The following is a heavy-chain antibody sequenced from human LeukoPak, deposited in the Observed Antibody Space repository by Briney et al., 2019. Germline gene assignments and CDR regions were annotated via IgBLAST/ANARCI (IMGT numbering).Heavy chain of an antibody. CDR1: GFTFSDFD. J-gene: IGHJ6*02. CDR2: IRYDGSNK. V-gene: IGHV3-30*02. D-gene: IGHD4-17*01. Sequence: PGGSLRLSCAASGFTFSDFDLNWVRQAPGKGLEWVAFIRYDGSNKYYADSVKGRFTISRDNSKNTLYLQMNSLRAEDTAVYYCAKDHHDYGQEMDVWGQGTTVTVSS. CDR3: AKDHHDYGQEMDV.